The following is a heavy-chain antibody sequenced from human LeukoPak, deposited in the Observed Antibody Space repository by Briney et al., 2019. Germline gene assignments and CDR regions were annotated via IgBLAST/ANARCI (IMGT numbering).Heavy chain of an antibody. CDR2: IKQDGSEK. CDR3: VRALGGESDY. CDR1: GFTFDDYG. J-gene: IGHJ4*02. Sequence: GGSLRLSCAASGFTFDDYGMSWVRQAPGKGLEWVANIKQDGSEKYYVDSVKGRFTISRDNAKNSLFLQMNSLRAGDTAVYYCVRALGGESDYWGQGTLVTVSS. V-gene: IGHV3-7*01. D-gene: IGHD3-16*01.